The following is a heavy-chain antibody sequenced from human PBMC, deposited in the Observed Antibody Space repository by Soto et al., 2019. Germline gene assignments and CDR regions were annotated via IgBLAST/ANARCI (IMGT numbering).Heavy chain of an antibody. CDR3: ATSNKDDSIRLWTD. V-gene: IGHV4-34*01. CDR1: GGSFSGYY. D-gene: IGHD3-10*01. Sequence: QVQLQQWGAGLLKPSETLSLTCAVYGGSFSGYYWSWIRQPPGKGLEWIGEINHSGRTNYNPALKSRGTKSVATSKNQFSLKLSSVTAADTAVYYCATSNKDDSIRLWTDWGQGTLVTVSS. J-gene: IGHJ4*02. CDR2: INHSGRT.